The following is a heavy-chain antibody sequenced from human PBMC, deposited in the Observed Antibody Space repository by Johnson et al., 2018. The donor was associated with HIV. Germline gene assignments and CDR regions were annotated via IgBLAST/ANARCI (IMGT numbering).Heavy chain of an antibody. J-gene: IGHJ3*02. D-gene: IGHD3-22*01. V-gene: IGHV3-11*04. Sequence: QMQLVESGGGLVKPGGSLRLSCAASGFTFSDYYMSWIRQAPGKGLEWVSYISSSGSTIYYADSVKGRFTISRDNAKNSLYLQMNSLRAEDTAVYYCARDTYYYDSSGYDIDAFDIWCQGTMVTVSS. CDR3: ARDTYYYDSSGYDIDAFDI. CDR1: GFTFSDYY. CDR2: ISSSGSTI.